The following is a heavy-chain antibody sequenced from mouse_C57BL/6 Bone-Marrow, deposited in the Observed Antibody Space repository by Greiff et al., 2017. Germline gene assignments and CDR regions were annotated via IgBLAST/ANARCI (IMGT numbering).Heavy chain of an antibody. Sequence: QVQLQQPGAELVRPGTSVKLSCKASGYTFTSYWMHWVKQRPGQGLEWIGVIDPSDSYTNYNQQFKGKATLTVDTSSSTADMQLSSLTSEDSAVYYCGNFDYWGQGTTLTVSS. J-gene: IGHJ2*01. CDR3: GNFDY. CDR2: IDPSDSYT. V-gene: IGHV1-59*01. CDR1: GYTFTSYW.